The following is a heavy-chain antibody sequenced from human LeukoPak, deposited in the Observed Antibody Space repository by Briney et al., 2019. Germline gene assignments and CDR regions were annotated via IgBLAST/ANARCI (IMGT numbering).Heavy chain of an antibody. J-gene: IGHJ4*02. CDR1: GYTFTSYA. Sequence: ASVKVSCTASGYTFTSYAMHWVRQAPGQRLEWMGWINAGNGNTKYSQKFQGRVTITRDTSASTAYMELSSLRSEDTAVYYCARLYGVAGDGDYWGQGTLVTVSS. CDR3: ARLYGVAGDGDY. CDR2: INAGNGNT. V-gene: IGHV1-3*01. D-gene: IGHD2-15*01.